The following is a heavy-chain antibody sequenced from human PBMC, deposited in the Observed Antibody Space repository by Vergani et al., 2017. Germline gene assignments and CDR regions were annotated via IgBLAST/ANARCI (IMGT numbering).Heavy chain of an antibody. J-gene: IGHJ4*02. CDR3: ARDPTYYYDSSGYFDY. CDR2: IWYDGSNK. V-gene: IGHV3-33*01. Sequence: QVQLVESGGGVVQPGRSLRLSCAASGFTFSNYGMHWVRQAPGKGLEWVAVIWYDGSNKYYADSVKGRFTISRDNSKNTLYLQMNSLRAEDTAVYYCARDPTYYYDSSGYFDYWGQGTLVTVSS. CDR1: GFTFSNYG. D-gene: IGHD3-22*01.